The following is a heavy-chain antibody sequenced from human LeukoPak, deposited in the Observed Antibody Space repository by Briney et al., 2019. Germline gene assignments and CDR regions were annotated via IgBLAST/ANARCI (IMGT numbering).Heavy chain of an antibody. D-gene: IGHD3-10*01. V-gene: IGHV1-46*04. CDR1: GYTFTSYY. Sequence: ASVKVSCKASGYTFTSYYIHWVRQAPGQGLEWMGVINPSGGSTSYAQKLQGRVTMTRDASTSTLYMELSSLRSEDTAVYYCARGGSSVSYYYMDVWGKGTTVTVSS. CDR3: ARGGSSVSYYYMDV. CDR2: INPSGGST. J-gene: IGHJ6*03.